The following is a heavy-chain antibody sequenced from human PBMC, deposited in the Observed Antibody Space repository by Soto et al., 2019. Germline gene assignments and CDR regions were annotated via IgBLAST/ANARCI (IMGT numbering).Heavy chain of an antibody. CDR3: AKDWGCSGGSCPGGMDF. J-gene: IGHJ6*02. D-gene: IGHD2-15*01. Sequence: EVQLVESGGGLVKPGRSLRLSCAASGFTFNDYAMHWVRQAPGKGLEWVSGISWNSGSIGYADSVKGRFTISRDNAKNSRYLQMNSLRAEDTALYYCAKDWGCSGGSCPGGMDFWDQGTTVTVSS. CDR2: ISWNSGSI. V-gene: IGHV3-9*01. CDR1: GFTFNDYA.